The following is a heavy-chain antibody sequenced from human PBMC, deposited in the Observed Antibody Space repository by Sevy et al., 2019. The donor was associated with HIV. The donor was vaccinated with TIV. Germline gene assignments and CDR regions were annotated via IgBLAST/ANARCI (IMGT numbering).Heavy chain of an antibody. V-gene: IGHV4-38-2*01. CDR1: NYSISSGYY. CDR3: ARASGGDRLDYYGMDV. D-gene: IGHD2-15*01. J-gene: IGHJ6*02. CDR2: IYHSGST. Sequence: PETLSLTCAVSNYSISSGYYWGWIRQSPGKGLEWIGNIYHSGSTYYNPSLKSRVTISVDASKNYFSLRLTSVTAADTAVYYCARASGGDRLDYYGMDVWGQGTTVTVSS.